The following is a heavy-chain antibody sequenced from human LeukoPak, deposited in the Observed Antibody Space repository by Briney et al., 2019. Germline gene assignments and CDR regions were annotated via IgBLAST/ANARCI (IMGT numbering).Heavy chain of an antibody. V-gene: IGHV1-46*01. Sequence: ASVKVSCKASGYTFTSYYMHWVRQAPGQGLEWMGIINPSGGSTSYAQKFQGRVTMTRDMSTSTVYMELSSLRSEDTAVYYCARGCGVPAAIQGGDAFDIWGQGTMVTVSS. CDR2: INPSGGST. CDR1: GYTFTSYY. CDR3: ARGCGVPAAIQGGDAFDI. J-gene: IGHJ3*02. D-gene: IGHD2-2*02.